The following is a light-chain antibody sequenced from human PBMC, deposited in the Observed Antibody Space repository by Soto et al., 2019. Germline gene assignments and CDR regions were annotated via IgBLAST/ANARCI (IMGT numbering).Light chain of an antibody. CDR2: LGS. Sequence: DIVMTQSPLSLPVTPGEPASISCRSSQSLLHSNGYNYLDWYLQKPGQSPQLLIYLGSNRASGVHDRFSGGGSGKVFNKKIRRVEAEDVGFYSCMQPLKPLYIFGRGPKLEIK. J-gene: IGKJ2*01. CDR3: MQPLKPLYI. V-gene: IGKV2-28*01. CDR1: QSLLHSNGYNY.